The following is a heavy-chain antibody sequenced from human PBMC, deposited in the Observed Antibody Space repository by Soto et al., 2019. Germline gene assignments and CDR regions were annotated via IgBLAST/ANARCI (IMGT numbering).Heavy chain of an antibody. CDR2: IYHSGST. V-gene: IGHV4-30-2*01. CDR3: ARGMTTVTTYDY. J-gene: IGHJ4*02. Sequence: ASETLFLTCAVSGGSISSGGYSWSWIRQPPGKGLEWIGYIYHSGSTYYNPSLKSRVTISVDRSKNQFSLNLSSVTAADTAVYYCARGMTTVTTYDYWGQGTLVTVSS. CDR1: GGSISSGGYS. D-gene: IGHD4-4*01.